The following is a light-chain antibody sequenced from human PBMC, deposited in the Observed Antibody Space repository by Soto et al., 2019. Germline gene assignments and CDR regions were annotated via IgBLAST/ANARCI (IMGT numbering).Light chain of an antibody. V-gene: IGKV3-20*01. CDR1: QSVSSSY. Sequence: EIVLTQSPGTLSLSPGERATLSCRASQSVSSSYLAWYQQKPGQAPRLLIYGASSRATGIPDRFSGSGSGTDFTLTISSLQSEDFAVYYCQQYHNWPPQYTFGQGTKLQI. CDR2: GAS. J-gene: IGKJ2*01. CDR3: QQYHNWPPQYT.